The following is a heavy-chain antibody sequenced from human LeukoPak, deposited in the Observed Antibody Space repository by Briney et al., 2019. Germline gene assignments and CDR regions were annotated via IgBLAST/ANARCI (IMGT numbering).Heavy chain of an antibody. CDR3: ARDRTSGYSYGPPTY. D-gene: IGHD5-18*01. Sequence: ASVKVSCKASGYTFTSYGISWVRQAPGQGLEWMGWISAYNGNTNYAQKLQGRVTMTTDTSTSTAYMELRSLRSDDTAVYYCARDRTSGYSYGPPTYWGQGTLVTVSS. V-gene: IGHV1-18*01. J-gene: IGHJ4*02. CDR2: ISAYNGNT. CDR1: GYTFTSYG.